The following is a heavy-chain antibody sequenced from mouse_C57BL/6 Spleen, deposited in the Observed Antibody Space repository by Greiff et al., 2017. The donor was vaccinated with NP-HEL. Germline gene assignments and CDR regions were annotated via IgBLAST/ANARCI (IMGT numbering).Heavy chain of an antibody. J-gene: IGHJ3*01. CDR2: ISYDGSN. D-gene: IGHD2-4*01. CDR1: GYSITSGYY. V-gene: IGHV3-6*01. CDR3: ARGVDDYDGSFAY. Sequence: VQLKQSGPGLVKPSQSLFLTCSVTGYSITSGYYWNWIRQFPGNKLEWMGYISYDGSNNYNPSLKNRISITRDTSKNQFFLKLNSVTTEDTATYYCARGVDDYDGSFAYWGQGTLVTVSA.